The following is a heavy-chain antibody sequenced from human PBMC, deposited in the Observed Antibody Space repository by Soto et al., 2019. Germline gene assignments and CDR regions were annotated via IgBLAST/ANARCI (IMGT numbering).Heavy chain of an antibody. CDR1: GGSISSYY. CDR2: IYYSGST. Sequence: SETLSLTCTLSGGSISSYYWSWIRQPPGKGLEWIGYIYYSGSTNYNPCLKSRVTISVDTPKNQFSLKLSSVTAADTAVYYCARTLKRYYFDYWGQGTLVTVSS. V-gene: IGHV4-59*01. J-gene: IGHJ4*02. CDR3: ARTLKRYYFDY.